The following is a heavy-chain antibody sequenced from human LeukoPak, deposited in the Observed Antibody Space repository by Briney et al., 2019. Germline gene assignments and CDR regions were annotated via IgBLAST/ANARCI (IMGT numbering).Heavy chain of an antibody. CDR3: ARLTTMTTTGGPFDY. CDR1: GFTVSSNY. D-gene: IGHD4-17*01. CDR2: IYSGGST. Sequence: GGSLRLSCAASGFTVSSNYMSWVRQAPGKGLEWVSVIYSGGSTYYADSVKGRFTISRDNSKSTLYLQMNSLRAEDTAVYYCARLTTMTTTGGPFDYWGQGTLVTVSS. J-gene: IGHJ4*02. V-gene: IGHV3-53*01.